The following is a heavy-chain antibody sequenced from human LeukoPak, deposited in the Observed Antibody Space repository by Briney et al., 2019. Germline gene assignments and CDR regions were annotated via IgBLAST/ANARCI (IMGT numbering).Heavy chain of an antibody. V-gene: IGHV1-69*05. CDR3: ARGSLVPAAPNDYYYMDV. D-gene: IGHD2-2*01. Sequence: SVKVSCKASGGTFSSYAISWLRQAPGQGLEWMGGIIPIFGTANYAQKFQGRVTITTDESTSTAYMELSSLRSEDTAVYYCARGSLVPAAPNDYYYMDVWGKGTTVTVSS. J-gene: IGHJ6*03. CDR1: GGTFSSYA. CDR2: IIPIFGTA.